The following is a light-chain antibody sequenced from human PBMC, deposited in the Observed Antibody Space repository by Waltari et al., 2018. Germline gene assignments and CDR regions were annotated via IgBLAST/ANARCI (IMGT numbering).Light chain of an antibody. CDR2: DAS. CDR3: QQRSNWYT. CDR1: QSVSSY. V-gene: IGKV3-11*01. Sequence: EIVLTQSPAPLSLSPGERATLSCRASQSVSSYLAWYQQKPGQAPRLLIYDASNRATGIPARFSGSGSGTDFTLTISSLEPEDFAVYYCQQRSNWYTFSQGTKLEIK. J-gene: IGKJ2*01.